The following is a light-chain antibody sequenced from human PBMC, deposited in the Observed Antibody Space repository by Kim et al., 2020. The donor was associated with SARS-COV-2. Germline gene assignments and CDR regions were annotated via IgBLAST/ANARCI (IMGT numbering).Light chain of an antibody. J-gene: IGLJ3*02. CDR1: SLKTSH. CDR3: SSRDTTNSHVV. CDR2: GKD. Sequence: LGQTVKTTCHGDSLKTSHATWYQQKPGQAPVLVLYGKDNRPSGIPDRFSGSSSSNTGSLTITGAQAEDEADYYCSSRDTTNSHVVFGGGTQLTVL. V-gene: IGLV3-19*01.